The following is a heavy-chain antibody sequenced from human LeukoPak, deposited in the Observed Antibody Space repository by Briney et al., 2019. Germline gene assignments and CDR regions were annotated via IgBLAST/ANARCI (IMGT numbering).Heavy chain of an antibody. CDR2: VYTSGST. D-gene: IGHD3-10*01. Sequence: TLSLTCTVSGASISSGSYFWSWIRQPAGEGLEWIGRVYTSGSTNYNPPLRSRVTISLDTSKNQFSLRLSSVTAADTAVHYCARERAGEGALDIWGQGTLVTVSS. CDR1: GASISSGSYF. V-gene: IGHV4-61*02. J-gene: IGHJ3*02. CDR3: ARERAGEGALDI.